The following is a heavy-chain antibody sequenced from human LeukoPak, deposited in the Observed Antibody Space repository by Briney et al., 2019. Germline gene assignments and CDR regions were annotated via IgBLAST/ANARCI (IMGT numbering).Heavy chain of an antibody. V-gene: IGHV4-39*01. D-gene: IGHD3-3*01. CDR3: ARHNLELRFLEWLFLDY. Sequence: GSLRLSCAASGFTFSSYSMNWIRQPPGKGLEWIGSIYYSGSTYYNPSLKSRVTISVDTSKNQFSLKLSSVTAADTAVYYCARHNLELRFLEWLFLDYWGQGTLVTVSS. J-gene: IGHJ4*02. CDR1: GFTFSSYS. CDR2: IYYSGST.